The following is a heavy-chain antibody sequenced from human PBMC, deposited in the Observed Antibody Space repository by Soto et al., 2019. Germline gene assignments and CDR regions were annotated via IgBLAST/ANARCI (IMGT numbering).Heavy chain of an antibody. V-gene: IGHV3-33*01. CDR3: AMGCYGDYDVQFDY. CDR2: IWHDGSEI. CDR1: GSIFIGDG. J-gene: IGHJ4*02. Sequence: GGSLRLSCVVPGSIFIGDGMHWVRQAPGKGLEWVAVIWHDGSEIYYADSVKGRFTISRDNSKNSLYLQMNSLRAEDTAVYYCAMGCYGDYDVQFDYWGQGTLVPGSS. D-gene: IGHD4-17*01.